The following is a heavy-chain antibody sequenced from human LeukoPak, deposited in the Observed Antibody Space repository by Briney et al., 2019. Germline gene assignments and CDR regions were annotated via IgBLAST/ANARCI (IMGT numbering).Heavy chain of an antibody. CDR1: GFTFSSYS. CDR2: ISSSSSYI. D-gene: IGHD6-19*01. V-gene: IGHV3-21*04. J-gene: IGHJ4*02. CDR3: ANIAVAGTFDGPY. Sequence: GGSLRLSCAASGFTFSSYSMNWVRQAPGKGLEWVSSISSSSSYIYYADSVKGRFTISRDNSKNTLYLQMNSLRAEDTAVYYCANIAVAGTFDGPYWGQGTLVTVSS.